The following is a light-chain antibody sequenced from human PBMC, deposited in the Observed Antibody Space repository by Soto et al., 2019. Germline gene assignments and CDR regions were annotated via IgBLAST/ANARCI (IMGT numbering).Light chain of an antibody. CDR1: SSNIGSNY. Sequence: QSALAQRPSASGTPGQRVTISCSGSSSNIGSNYVYWYQQLPGTAPKLLIYRNNQRPSGVPDRFSGSKSGTSASLAISGLRSEDEADYYCAAWDDSLSGYNYVFGTGTKVTVL. V-gene: IGLV1-47*01. CDR2: RNN. J-gene: IGLJ1*01. CDR3: AAWDDSLSGYNYV.